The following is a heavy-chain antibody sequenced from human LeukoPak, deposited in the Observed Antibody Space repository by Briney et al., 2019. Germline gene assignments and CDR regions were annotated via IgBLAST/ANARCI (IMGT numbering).Heavy chain of an antibody. V-gene: IGHV7-4-1*02. CDR1: GYTFTSYA. J-gene: IGHJ4*02. CDR2: INTNTGNP. Sequence: ASVKVSCKASGYTFTSYAMNWVRQAPGQGLEWMGWINTNTGNPTYAQGFTGRFVFSLDTSVSTAYLQISSLKAEDTAVYYCAREGLGAVLDGYNSHLVGYWGQGTLVTVSS. CDR3: AREGLGAVLDGYNSHLVGY. D-gene: IGHD5-24*01.